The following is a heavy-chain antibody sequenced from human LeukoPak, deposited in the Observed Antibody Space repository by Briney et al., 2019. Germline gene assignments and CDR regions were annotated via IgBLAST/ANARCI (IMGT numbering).Heavy chain of an antibody. V-gene: IGHV1-69*05. CDR1: GGTFSSYA. Sequence: ASVKVSCKASGGTFSSYAISWVRQAPGQGLEWMGRITPIFGTANYAQKFQGRVTITTDESTSTAYMELSSLRSEDTAVYYCARPGGSYFNDAFDIWGQGTMVTVSS. J-gene: IGHJ3*02. CDR3: ARPGGSYFNDAFDI. D-gene: IGHD1-26*01. CDR2: ITPIFGTA.